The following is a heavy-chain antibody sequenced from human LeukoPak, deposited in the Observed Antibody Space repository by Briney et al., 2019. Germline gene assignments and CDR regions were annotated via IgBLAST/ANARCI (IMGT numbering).Heavy chain of an antibody. Sequence: SETLSLTCTVSGGSISGYYWSWIRQPAGKGLEWIGGIYTSGSTNYNPSLKSRVTMSVDTSRNQFSLKLSSVTAADTAVYYCARWAYSSGGDCWGQGTLVTVSS. CDR1: GGSISGYY. J-gene: IGHJ4*02. D-gene: IGHD6-19*01. CDR2: IYTSGST. V-gene: IGHV4-4*07. CDR3: ARWAYSSGGDC.